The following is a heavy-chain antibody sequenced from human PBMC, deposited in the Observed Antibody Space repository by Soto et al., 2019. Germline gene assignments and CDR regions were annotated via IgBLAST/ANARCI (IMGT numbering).Heavy chain of an antibody. V-gene: IGHV5-51*01. CDR2: IYPGDSDT. J-gene: IGHJ6*02. Sequence: GESLKISCKGSGYSFSSYWIGWVRQMPGKGLEWMGIIYPGDSDTKYNPSFQGQVTISADKSITTTYLQWSSLKASDTAIYYCAASIFYYGMDVWGQGTTVTVSS. CDR1: GYSFSSYW. CDR3: AASIFYYGMDV.